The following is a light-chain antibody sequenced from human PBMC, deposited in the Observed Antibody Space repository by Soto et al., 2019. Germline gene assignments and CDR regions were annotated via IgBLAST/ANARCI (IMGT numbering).Light chain of an antibody. J-gene: IGKJ5*01. V-gene: IGKV3-15*01. CDR1: QSVSSN. CDR3: QKYNNWPPIA. CDR2: GAS. Sequence: EIVMTQSPATLSVSPGERATLSCRASQSVSSNLAWYQQKPGQAPRLLIYGASTRATRIPARFSGSGSGTEFTLTISSLQSEELAVYYCQKYNNWPPIAFGQATLLEIK.